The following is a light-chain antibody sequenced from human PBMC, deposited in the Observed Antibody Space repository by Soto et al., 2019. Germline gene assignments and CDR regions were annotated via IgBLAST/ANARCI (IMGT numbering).Light chain of an antibody. J-gene: IGKJ4*01. CDR1: QSIGSS. CDR2: SAS. Sequence: ETVLTQSPATLSLSPGEGATLSCRASQSIGSSLAWFQQKPGQTPRLLIYSASNRASGIPARFSGSGFGPDFTLTIPSLEPDDFAVYYSQQRNIWPLTFGGGTRVEIK. V-gene: IGKV3-11*01. CDR3: QQRNIWPLT.